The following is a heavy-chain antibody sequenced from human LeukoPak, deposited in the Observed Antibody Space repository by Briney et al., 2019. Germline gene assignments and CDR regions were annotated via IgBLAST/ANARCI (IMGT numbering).Heavy chain of an antibody. Sequence: GGSLRLSCAASGFTVSSNYMSWVRQAPGKGLEWVSVIYSGGSTYYADSVKGRFTISRDNSKNTLYLQMNSLRAEDTAVYYCAKDGTTVTKHPFDYWGQGTLVTVSS. J-gene: IGHJ4*02. CDR2: IYSGGST. V-gene: IGHV3-53*01. CDR1: GFTVSSNY. D-gene: IGHD4-17*01. CDR3: AKDGTTVTKHPFDY.